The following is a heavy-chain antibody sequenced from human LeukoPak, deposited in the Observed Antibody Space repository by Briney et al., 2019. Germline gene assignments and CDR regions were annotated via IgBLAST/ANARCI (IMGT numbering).Heavy chain of an antibody. CDR3: VRAYPVFDY. CDR1: GFTFSSYA. Sequence: PGGSLRLSCAASGFTFSSYAMSWVRQAPGKGLEWVSIISGSGGTTYYADSVKGRFTISRDNSKNTLYLQMNSLRAEGTAVYYCVRAYPVFDYWGQGTLVTVSS. V-gene: IGHV3-23*01. J-gene: IGHJ4*02. CDR2: ISGSGGTT.